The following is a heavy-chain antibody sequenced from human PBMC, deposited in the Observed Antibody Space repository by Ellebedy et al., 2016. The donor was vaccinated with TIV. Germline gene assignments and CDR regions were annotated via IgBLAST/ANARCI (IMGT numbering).Heavy chain of an antibody. V-gene: IGHV1-3*01. CDR1: GYTFTNYA. Sequence: AASVKVSRKASGYTFTNYAVHWVRQAPGQRLEWMGWINAGNDNTKYSQKFQGRVTITRDTSASTAYMELNSLRSEDTAVYYCARGLGSGSYYSFDYWGQGTLVTVSS. D-gene: IGHD3-10*01. CDR2: INAGNDNT. CDR3: ARGLGSGSYYSFDY. J-gene: IGHJ4*02.